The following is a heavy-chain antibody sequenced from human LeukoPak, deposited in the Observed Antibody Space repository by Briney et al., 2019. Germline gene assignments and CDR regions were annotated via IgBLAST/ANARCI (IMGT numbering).Heavy chain of an antibody. CDR3: ARIYGYFDY. J-gene: IGHJ4*02. CDR2: ISGSGTTT. D-gene: IGHD5-18*01. V-gene: IGHV3-23*01. CDR1: GLSFSTYA. Sequence: GGSLRLSCAASGLSFSTYAMSLVRQAPGKGLEWVSSISGSGTTTYYADSVRGRFTFSRDSSKNTLYLQMNNLRSEDTAVYYCARIYGYFDYWGQGTLVTVSS.